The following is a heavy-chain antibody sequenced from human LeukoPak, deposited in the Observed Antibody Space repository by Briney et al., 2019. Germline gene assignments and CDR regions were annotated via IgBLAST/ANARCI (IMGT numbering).Heavy chain of an antibody. CDR2: IKGDGIST. CDR3: ARGGGLHIVVVTATGPFDY. J-gene: IGHJ4*02. V-gene: IGHV3-74*01. Sequence: GGSLRLSCAASGFDFSSNWMHWVRHAPGQGLVWVSRIKGDGISTNYADSVKGRFTISIDNSKNTLYLQMNSLRAEDTAVYHCARGGGLHIVVVTATGPFDYWGQGTLVTVSS. CDR1: GFDFSSNW. D-gene: IGHD2-21*02.